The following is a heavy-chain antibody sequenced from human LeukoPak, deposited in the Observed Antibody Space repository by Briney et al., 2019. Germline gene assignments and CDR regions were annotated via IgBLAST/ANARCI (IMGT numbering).Heavy chain of an antibody. CDR3: ARGGRNEISPYDY. Sequence: ASVKVSCKASGGTFSSYAISWVRQAPGQGLEWMGRIIPILGIANYAQKFQGRVTITADKSTSTAYMELSSLRSEDTAVYYCARGGRNEISPYDYWGQGTLVTVSS. D-gene: IGHD1-1*01. V-gene: IGHV1-69*04. CDR2: IIPILGIA. J-gene: IGHJ4*02. CDR1: GGTFSSYA.